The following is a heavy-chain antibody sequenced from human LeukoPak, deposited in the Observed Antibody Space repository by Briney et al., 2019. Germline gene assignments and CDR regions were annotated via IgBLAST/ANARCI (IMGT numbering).Heavy chain of an antibody. V-gene: IGHV3-15*01. CDR2: IKSKTDGGTT. J-gene: IGHJ4*02. CDR3: TVHWGYCSSTSCNGFDY. CDR1: GFTFSNAW. Sequence: GGSLRLSCAASGFTFSNAWMSWVRQAPAMGLEWVGRIKSKTDGGTTDYAAPVKGRFTLSGDDSKNTLYLQMNSLKTEDTAVYYCTVHWGYCSSTSCNGFDYWVQGTLVTVSS. D-gene: IGHD2-2*01.